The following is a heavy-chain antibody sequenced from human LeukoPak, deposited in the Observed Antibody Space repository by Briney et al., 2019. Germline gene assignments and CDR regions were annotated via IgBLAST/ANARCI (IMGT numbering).Heavy chain of an antibody. J-gene: IGHJ4*02. Sequence: GGSLRLSCAASGFTFNTYVMNWVRQAPGKGLEWVSSISGSGDSTFYADSVKGRFTISRDNSKNTLSLQMNSLRAEDTAVYYCAKGGTVTKRGDYFDYWGQGTLVTVSS. V-gene: IGHV3-23*01. CDR3: AKGGTVTKRGDYFDY. CDR2: ISGSGDST. D-gene: IGHD4-17*01. CDR1: GFTFNTYV.